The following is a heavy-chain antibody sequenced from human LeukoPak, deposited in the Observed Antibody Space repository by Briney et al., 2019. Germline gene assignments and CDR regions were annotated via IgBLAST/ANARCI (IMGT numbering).Heavy chain of an antibody. CDR1: GYTFTSYA. D-gene: IGHD1-26*01. Sequence: ASVKVSCKASGYTFTSYAMNWVRQAPGQGLEWMGWINTNTGNPTYAQGFTGRFVFSLDTSVSTAYLQISSLKAEDTAVYYCARGVQWELLRNNGLFDYWGQGTLVTVSS. CDR2: INTNTGNP. CDR3: ARGVQWELLRNNGLFDY. J-gene: IGHJ4*02. V-gene: IGHV7-4-1*02.